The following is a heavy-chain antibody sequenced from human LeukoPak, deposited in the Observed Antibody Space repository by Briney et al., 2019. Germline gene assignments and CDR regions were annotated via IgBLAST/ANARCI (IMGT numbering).Heavy chain of an antibody. CDR1: GFTFSSFA. CDR2: ISLNGGDT. J-gene: IGHJ4*02. V-gene: IGHV3-30*04. Sequence: GGSLRLSCAASGFTFSSFAMHWVRQAPGKGLEWVAVISLNGGDTNYAGSVKGRFTISRDNSKNTLYLQMNSLRAEDTAVYYCAKATYCSSTSCYRRRLYYFDYWGQGTLVTVSS. D-gene: IGHD2-2*01. CDR3: AKATYCSSTSCYRRRLYYFDY.